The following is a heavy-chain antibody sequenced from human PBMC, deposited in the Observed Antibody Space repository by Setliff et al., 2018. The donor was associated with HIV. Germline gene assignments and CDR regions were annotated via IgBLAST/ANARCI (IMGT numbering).Heavy chain of an antibody. V-gene: IGHV4-34*01. D-gene: IGHD1-26*01. Sequence: SETLSLTCAVYGGSFSGYYWSWIRQPPGKGLEWIGEINHSGSTNYNPSLKSRVTISVDTSKNQFSLKLSSVTAADTAVYYCAREEVGAHYYYGMDVWGQGTTVTVSS. CDR2: INHSGST. CDR1: GGSFSGYY. J-gene: IGHJ6*02. CDR3: AREEVGAHYYYGMDV.